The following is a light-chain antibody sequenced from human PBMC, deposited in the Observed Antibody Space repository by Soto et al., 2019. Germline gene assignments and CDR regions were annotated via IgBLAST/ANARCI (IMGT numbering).Light chain of an antibody. V-gene: IGLV2-14*01. Sequence: HSALTQPASVSGSPGQSITISCTGTSSDVGGYNYVSWYQQYPGKVPKLLIFDVSDRPSGVSNRFSGSKSGNTASLTISGLQAEDEADYYCGSYTSSSTVILGGGTKLNVL. CDR2: DVS. CDR3: GSYTSSSTVI. CDR1: SSDVGGYNY. J-gene: IGLJ2*01.